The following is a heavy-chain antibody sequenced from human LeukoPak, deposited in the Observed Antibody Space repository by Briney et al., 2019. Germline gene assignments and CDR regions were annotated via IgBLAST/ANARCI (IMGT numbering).Heavy chain of an antibody. CDR1: GFTFDDYA. CDR2: ISWNSGSI. D-gene: IGHD2-2*01. J-gene: IGHJ4*02. Sequence: PGRSLRLSCAASGFTFDDYAMHWVRQAPGKGLEWVSGISWNSGSIGYADSVKGRFTISRDNAKNSLYLQMNSLRGEDTAVYYCARGRRDTQYQMFHQWGQGTLVTVSS. V-gene: IGHV3-9*01. CDR3: ARGRRDTQYQMFHQ.